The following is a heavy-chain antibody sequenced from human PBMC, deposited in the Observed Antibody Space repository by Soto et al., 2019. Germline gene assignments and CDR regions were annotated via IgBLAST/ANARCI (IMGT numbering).Heavy chain of an antibody. CDR2: ISGSGGST. D-gene: IGHD6-13*01. V-gene: IGHV3-23*01. CDR1: GFTFSNYA. CDR3: ARDQSSSWYAIDY. Sequence: EVQLLESGGGLVQPGGSLRLSCAASGFTFSNYAVTWVRQDPEKGLEWVSTISGSGGSTYYADSVKGQFTISRDNPKNALYHQMNSLRAEDTALYYCARDQSSSWYAIDYWGQGTLVNVSS. J-gene: IGHJ4*02.